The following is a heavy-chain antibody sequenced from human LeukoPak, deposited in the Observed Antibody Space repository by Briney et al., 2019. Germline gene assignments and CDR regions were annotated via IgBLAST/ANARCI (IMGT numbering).Heavy chain of an antibody. CDR1: GGSTSSYY. V-gene: IGHV4-59*12. CDR2: IYYSGST. CDR3: AREGYCSSSSCYNYYYYYMDV. Sequence: SETLSLTCTVSGGSTSSYYWSWIRQPPGKGLEWIGYIYYSGSTNYNPSLKSRVTMSVDASKNQFSLKLSSVTAADTAVYYCAREGYCSSSSCYNYYYYYMDVWAKGTTVTVSS. J-gene: IGHJ6*03. D-gene: IGHD2-2*02.